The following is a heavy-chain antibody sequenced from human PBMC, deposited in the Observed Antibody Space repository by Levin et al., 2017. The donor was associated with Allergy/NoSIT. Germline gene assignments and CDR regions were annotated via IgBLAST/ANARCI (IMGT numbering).Heavy chain of an antibody. V-gene: IGHV3-30-3*01. CDR1: GFTFSSYA. Sequence: TGGSLRLSCAASGFTFSSYAMHWVRQAPGKGLEWVAVISYDGSNKYYADSVKGRFTISRDNSKNTLYLQMNSLRAEDTAVYYCARDAFPGIAAASTFDYWGQGTLVTVSS. J-gene: IGHJ4*02. CDR2: ISYDGSNK. CDR3: ARDAFPGIAAASTFDY. D-gene: IGHD6-13*01.